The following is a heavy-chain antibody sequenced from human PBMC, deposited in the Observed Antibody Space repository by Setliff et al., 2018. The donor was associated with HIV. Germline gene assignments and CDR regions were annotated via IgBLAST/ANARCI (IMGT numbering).Heavy chain of an antibody. V-gene: IGHV4-4*02. Sequence: PSETLSLTCVVSGFSIKNDNWWNWVRQTPGKGLEWIGQIFHDGTVTYKPSLKSRVTILMDILKNQISLNVTSVTAADTATYYCAKTNIPMPRSGTRLESWGPGRLVTVSS. CDR1: GFSIKNDNW. D-gene: IGHD2-2*02. J-gene: IGHJ4*02. CDR3: AKTNIPMPRSGTRLES. CDR2: IFHDGTV.